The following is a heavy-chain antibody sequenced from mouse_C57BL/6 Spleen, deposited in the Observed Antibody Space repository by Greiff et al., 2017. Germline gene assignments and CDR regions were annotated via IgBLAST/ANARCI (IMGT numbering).Heavy chain of an antibody. J-gene: IGHJ4*01. CDR1: GYTFTSYW. V-gene: IGHV1-55*01. D-gene: IGHD1-1*01. CDR3: ARERDYYGSSYETGAMDY. Sequence: QVQLQQPGAELVKPGASVKMSCKASGYTFTSYWITWVKQRPGQGLEWIGDIYPGSGSTNYNEKFKSKATLTVDTSSSTAYMQRSSLTSEDSAVYYCARERDYYGSSYETGAMDYWGQGTSVTVSS. CDR2: IYPGSGST.